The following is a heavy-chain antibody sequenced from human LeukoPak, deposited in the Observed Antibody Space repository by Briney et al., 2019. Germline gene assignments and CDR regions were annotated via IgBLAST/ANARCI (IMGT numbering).Heavy chain of an antibody. V-gene: IGHV1-8*01. Sequence: GASVKVSCKASGYTFTSSDINWVRQATGQGLECMGWLNPNSGNAGYAQQFQGRVTMTRTTAISTAYMELSSLRSEDTAVYYCARGRYDSSGYYAYNFDYWGQGTLVTVSS. CDR3: ARGRYDSSGYYAYNFDY. CDR2: LNPNSGNA. D-gene: IGHD3-22*01. J-gene: IGHJ4*02. CDR1: GYTFTSSD.